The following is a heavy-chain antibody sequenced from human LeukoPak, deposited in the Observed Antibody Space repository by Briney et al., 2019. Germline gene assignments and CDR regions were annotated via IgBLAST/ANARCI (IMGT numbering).Heavy chain of an antibody. Sequence: NPSETLSLTCTVSGGSISSGGYYRSWIRQHPGKGLEWIGYIYYSGSTYYNPSLKSRVTISVDTSKNQFSLKLSSVTAADTAVYYCAREVADYDSSGYYSSGDWFDPWGQGTLVTVSS. V-gene: IGHV4-31*03. CDR2: IYYSGST. CDR1: GGSISSGGYY. CDR3: AREVADYDSSGYYSSGDWFDP. J-gene: IGHJ5*02. D-gene: IGHD3-22*01.